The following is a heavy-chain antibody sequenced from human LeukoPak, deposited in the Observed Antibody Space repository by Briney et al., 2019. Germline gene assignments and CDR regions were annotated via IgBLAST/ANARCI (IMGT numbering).Heavy chain of an antibody. CDR2: ISHDGSNK. D-gene: IGHD6-19*01. Sequence: GGSLRLSCAASGFPFSDYGMYWVRQAPGKGLEWLAVISHDGSNKYYADSVKGRITISRDNSMNTLYLQMNSLRAEDTAVYYCAKDLSRKWLVRDDYWGQGTLVTVSS. CDR1: GFPFSDYG. V-gene: IGHV3-30*18. CDR3: AKDLSRKWLVRDDY. J-gene: IGHJ4*02.